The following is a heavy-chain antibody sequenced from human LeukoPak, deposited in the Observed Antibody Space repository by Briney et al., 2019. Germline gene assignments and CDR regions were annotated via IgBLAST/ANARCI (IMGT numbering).Heavy chain of an antibody. Sequence: SETLSLTCTVSGGSISSSSYYWGWIRQPPGKGLEWIGSIYYSGSTYYNPSLKSRVTISADTSKNQFSLQLNSVTPEDTAVYYCARDQAFAAGFYYWGQGTLVTASS. V-gene: IGHV4-39*02. J-gene: IGHJ4*02. D-gene: IGHD6-13*01. CDR3: ARDQAFAAGFYY. CDR2: IYYSGST. CDR1: GGSISSSSYY.